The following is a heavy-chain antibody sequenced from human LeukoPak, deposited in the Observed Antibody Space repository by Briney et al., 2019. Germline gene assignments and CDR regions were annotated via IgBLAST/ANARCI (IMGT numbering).Heavy chain of an antibody. J-gene: IGHJ4*02. D-gene: IGHD3-10*01. CDR3: ARALLWFGEPPYYFDY. CDR2: INHSGST. Sequence: PSETLSLTCAVYGGSFSGYYWSWIRQPPGKGLEWIGEINHSGSTNYNPSLKSRVTISVDTSKNQFSLKLSSVTAADTAVYYSARALLWFGEPPYYFDYWGQGTLVTVSS. CDR1: GGSFSGYY. V-gene: IGHV4-34*01.